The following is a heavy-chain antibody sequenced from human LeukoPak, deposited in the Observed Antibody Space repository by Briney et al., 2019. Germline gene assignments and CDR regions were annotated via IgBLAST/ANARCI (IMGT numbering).Heavy chain of an antibody. CDR3: ARSHDTSGYYQQFDH. D-gene: IGHD3-22*01. CDR1: GASISSHY. CDR2: VYNSGST. V-gene: IGHV4-59*11. J-gene: IGHJ4*02. Sequence: SETLSLACTVSGASISSHYWSWIRQPPGKGLEWIGYVYNSGSTNYNPSLKSRVTISVDTSKTQFSLKLTSVTAADTAVYYCARSHDTSGYYQQFDHWGQGTLVSVSS.